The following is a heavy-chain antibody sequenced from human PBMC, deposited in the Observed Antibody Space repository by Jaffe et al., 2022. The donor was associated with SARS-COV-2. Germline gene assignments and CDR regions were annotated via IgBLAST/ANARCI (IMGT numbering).Heavy chain of an antibody. CDR1: GGSFSGYY. Sequence: QVQLQQWGAGLLKPSETLSLTCAVYGGSFSGYYWSWIRQPPGKGLEWIGEINHSGSTNYNPSLKSRVTISVDTSKNQFSLKLSSVTAADTAVYYCAIAGSQLEIDYWGQGTLVTVSS. CDR3: AIAGSQLEIDY. V-gene: IGHV4-34*01. D-gene: IGHD6-6*01. J-gene: IGHJ4*02. CDR2: INHSGST.